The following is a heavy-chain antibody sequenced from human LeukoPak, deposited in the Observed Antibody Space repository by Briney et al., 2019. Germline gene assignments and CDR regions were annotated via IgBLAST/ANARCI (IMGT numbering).Heavy chain of an antibody. V-gene: IGHV3-23*01. J-gene: IGHJ4*02. CDR1: GFTFSSYA. CDR3: ARIDGWSNFDY. CDR2: VSSVSGSAGST. Sequence: GGSLRLSCAASGFTFSSYAMSWVRQAPGKGLEWVSSVSSVSGSAGSTYYADSVKGRFTISRDNSKNTLYLQMNSLRAEDTAVYYCARIDGWSNFDYWGQGTLVTVSS. D-gene: IGHD2-15*01.